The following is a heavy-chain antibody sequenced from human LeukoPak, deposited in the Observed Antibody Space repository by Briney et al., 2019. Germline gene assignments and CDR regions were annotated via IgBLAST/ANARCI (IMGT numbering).Heavy chain of an antibody. J-gene: IGHJ4*02. V-gene: IGHV3-21*01. CDR1: VFTFSSYS. D-gene: IGHD6-19*01. CDR2: ISSSSSYI. CDR3: ARPAVAVPSAPFDY. Sequence: PGGSLRLSCAASVFTFSSYSMNWVRQAPGKGLEWVSSISSSSSYIYYADSVKGRFTISRDNAKNSLYLQMNSLRAEDTAVYYCARPAVAVPSAPFDYWGQGSLVTVSS.